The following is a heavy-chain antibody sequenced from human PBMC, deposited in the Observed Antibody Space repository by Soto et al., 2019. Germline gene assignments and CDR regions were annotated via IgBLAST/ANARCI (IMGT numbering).Heavy chain of an antibody. J-gene: IGHJ6*02. Sequence: QVQLVQSGAEVKKPGSSVKVSCKASGGTFSSYAISWVRQAPGQGLEWMGGIIPIFGTANYAQKFQGRVTITADESTSTAYMELSSLRSEDTAVYYCARDPSSPNTIFGVATGMDVWGQGTTVTVSS. V-gene: IGHV1-69*12. CDR2: IIPIFGTA. CDR1: GGTFSSYA. CDR3: ARDPSSPNTIFGVATGMDV. D-gene: IGHD3-3*01.